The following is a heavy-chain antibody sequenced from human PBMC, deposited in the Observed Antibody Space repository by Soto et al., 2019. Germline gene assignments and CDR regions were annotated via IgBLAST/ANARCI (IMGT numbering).Heavy chain of an antibody. CDR1: GFTFTTYW. D-gene: IGHD1-26*01. CDR2: ITTDGSGT. J-gene: IGHJ4*02. CDR3: ARGRVGAKGYYFDY. Sequence: EVQLVESGGGLVQPGGSLRVSCAVSGFTFTTYWMWVRQAPGKGLVWVSSITTDGSGTTYADSVKGRFTISRDNAKNTLYLQMNGLRAEDTAVYYCARGRVGAKGYYFDYWGQGSLVTVSS. V-gene: IGHV3-74*01.